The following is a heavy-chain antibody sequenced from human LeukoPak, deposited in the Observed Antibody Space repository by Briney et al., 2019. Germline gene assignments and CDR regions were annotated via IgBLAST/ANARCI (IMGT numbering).Heavy chain of an antibody. CDR2: INHSGST. CDR1: GGSFSGYY. CDR3: AGELATVTNYFDY. J-gene: IGHJ4*02. D-gene: IGHD4-17*01. V-gene: IGHV4-34*01. Sequence: SETLSLTCAVYGGSFSGYYWSWIRQPPGKGLEWIGEINHSGSTNYNPSLKSRVTISVDTSKNQFSLKLSSVTAADTAVYYCAGELATVTNYFDYWGQGTLVTVSS.